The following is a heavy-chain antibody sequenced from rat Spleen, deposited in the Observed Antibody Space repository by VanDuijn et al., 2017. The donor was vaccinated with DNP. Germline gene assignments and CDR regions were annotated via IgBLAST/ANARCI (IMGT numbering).Heavy chain of an antibody. J-gene: IGHJ2*01. CDR1: GYSVTSTY. V-gene: IGHV3-1*01. CDR3: ARFLPFDY. Sequence: EVQLQESGPGLVKPSQSLSLTCSVTGYSVTSTYWAWIRKFPGNKMEWLGYINYSGNTGYNPSLKSRISITRDTSKNQFFLQLNSVTTEDTATYYCARFLPFDYWGQGVMVTVSS. D-gene: IGHD1-2*01. CDR2: INYSGNT.